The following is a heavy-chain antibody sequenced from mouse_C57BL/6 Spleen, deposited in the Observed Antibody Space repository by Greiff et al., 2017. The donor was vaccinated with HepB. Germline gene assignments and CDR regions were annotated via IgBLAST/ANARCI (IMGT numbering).Heavy chain of an antibody. V-gene: IGHV1-15*01. J-gene: IGHJ2*01. CDR1: GYTFTDYE. CDR3: TRKGYDGYLYYFDY. CDR2: IDPETGGT. Sequence: QVQLKQSGAELVRPGASVTLSCKASGYTFTDYEMHWVKQTPVHGLEWIGAIDPETGGTAYNQKFKGKAILTADKSSSTAYMELRSLTSEDSAVYYSTRKGYDGYLYYFDYWGQGTTLTVSS. D-gene: IGHD2-3*01.